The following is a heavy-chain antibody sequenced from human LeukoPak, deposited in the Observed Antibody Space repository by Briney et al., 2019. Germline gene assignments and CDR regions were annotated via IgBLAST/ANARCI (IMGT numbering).Heavy chain of an antibody. J-gene: IGHJ4*02. D-gene: IGHD5-12*01. V-gene: IGHV4-59*01. CDR1: VGSISNFC. CDR3: ARGYGYGLNY. CDR2: IHTSGRT. Sequence: SETLSLTCTVSVGSISNFCCSWIRQPPGKGLEWIGYIHTSGRTNYNPAPKSRVTMSVDTSKNQFSLKLNSVNAADTAVYYCARGYGYGLNYWGQGTLPTVSS.